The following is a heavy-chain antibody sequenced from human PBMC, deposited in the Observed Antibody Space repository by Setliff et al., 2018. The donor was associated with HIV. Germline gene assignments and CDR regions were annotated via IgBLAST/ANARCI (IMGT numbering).Heavy chain of an antibody. Sequence: PGGSLRLSCITSGFAFGDYGMSWVRQAPGKGLEWVSFIRSELHGGTIEYAASVKGRFTISRDDSKSIAYLQMNSLKTEDTAVYYCTRDKGYAFDIWGQGTMVTVSS. CDR1: GFAFGDYG. D-gene: IGHD5-18*01. CDR3: TRDKGYAFDI. CDR2: IRSELHGGTI. J-gene: IGHJ3*02. V-gene: IGHV3-49*04.